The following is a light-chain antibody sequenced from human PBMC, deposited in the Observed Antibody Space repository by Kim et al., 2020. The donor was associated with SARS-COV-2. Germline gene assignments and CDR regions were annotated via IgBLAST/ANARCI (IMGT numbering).Light chain of an antibody. J-gene: IGKJ1*01. CDR3: QQYGHSLWT. V-gene: IGKV3-20*01. CDR2: GAS. Sequence: SPGERATLARRASQRFIIDYIAGYQQKPGQAPRLLIYGASSRATGIPDRFSGSGSGTDFTLTISRLEPEDFAVYYCQQYGHSLWTFGQGTKVDIK. CDR1: QRFIIDY.